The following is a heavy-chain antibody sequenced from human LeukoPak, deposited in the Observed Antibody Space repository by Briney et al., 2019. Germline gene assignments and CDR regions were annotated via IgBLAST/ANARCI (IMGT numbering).Heavy chain of an antibody. CDR1: GYTFTSYD. D-gene: IGHD7-27*01. J-gene: IGHJ4*02. V-gene: IGHV1-18*01. CDR3: ARRLGMGGVFDY. CDR2: ISAYNGNT. Sequence: ASVKVSCKASGYTFTSYDINWVRQAPGQGLEWMGWISAYNGNTNYAQKLQGRVTMTTDTSTSTAYMELRSLRSDDTAVYYCARRLGMGGVFDYWGQGTLVTVSS.